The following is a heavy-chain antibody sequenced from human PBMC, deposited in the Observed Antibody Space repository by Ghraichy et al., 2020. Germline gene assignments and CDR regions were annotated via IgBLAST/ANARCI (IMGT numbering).Heavy chain of an antibody. CDR2: IKQDGSEK. D-gene: IGHD3-3*01. V-gene: IGHV3-7*03. Sequence: GGSLRLSCAASGFTFSSYWMSWVRQAPGKGLEWVANIKQDGSEKYYVDSVKGRFTISRDNAKNSLYLQMNSLRAEDTAVYYCARDSWGIFGVVIAGYFQHWGQGTLVTVSS. CDR3: ARDSWGIFGVVIAGYFQH. J-gene: IGHJ1*01. CDR1: GFTFSSYW.